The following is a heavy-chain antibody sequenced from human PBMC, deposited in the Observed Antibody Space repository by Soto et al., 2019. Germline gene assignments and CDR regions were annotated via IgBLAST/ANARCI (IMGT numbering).Heavy chain of an antibody. Sequence: QVQLVESGGGVVQPGRSLRLSCAASGFTFNNYGMHWVRQAPGKGLEWVATISNDGSDKYYADSVKGRLPISRDNSKNTVYLQMNSLRAEETAVYYCAKDQGIAASHGIDWGQGTRVTVSS. J-gene: IGHJ3*01. D-gene: IGHD6-13*01. CDR1: GFTFNNYG. CDR3: AKDQGIAASHGID. V-gene: IGHV3-30*18. CDR2: ISNDGSDK.